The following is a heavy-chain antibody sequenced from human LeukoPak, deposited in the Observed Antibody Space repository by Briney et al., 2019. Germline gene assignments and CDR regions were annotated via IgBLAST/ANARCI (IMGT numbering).Heavy chain of an antibody. D-gene: IGHD3-3*01. CDR3: ASATWYYDFWSGYLSHGLDY. Sequence: SETLSLTCTVSGGSISSSSYYWGWIRQPPGKGLEWIGSIYYSGSTYYNPSLKSRVTISVDTSKNQFSLKLSSVTAADTAVYYCASATWYYDFWSGYLSHGLDYWGQGTLVTVSS. J-gene: IGHJ4*02. CDR1: GGSISSSSYY. CDR2: IYYSGST. V-gene: IGHV4-39*01.